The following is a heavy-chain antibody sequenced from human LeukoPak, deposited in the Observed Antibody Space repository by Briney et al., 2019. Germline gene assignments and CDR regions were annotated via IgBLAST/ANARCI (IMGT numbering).Heavy chain of an antibody. D-gene: IGHD3-22*01. CDR1: GYTFTGYY. Sequence: ASVKVSCKASGYTFTGYYMHWVRQAPGQGLEWMGWINPNSGGTNYAQKLQGRVTMTTDTSTSTAYMELRSLRSDDTAVYYCARVWGRGFYDSSGYPDYWGQGTLVTVSS. J-gene: IGHJ4*02. CDR2: INPNSGGT. V-gene: IGHV1-2*02. CDR3: ARVWGRGFYDSSGYPDY.